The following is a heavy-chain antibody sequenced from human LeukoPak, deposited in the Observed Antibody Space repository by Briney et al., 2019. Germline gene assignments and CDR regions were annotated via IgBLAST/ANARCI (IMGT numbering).Heavy chain of an antibody. CDR2: IHYSGSS. J-gene: IGHJ4*02. CDR1: DGSVSSGTYY. Sequence: SETLSLACTISDGSVSSGTYYWGWIRQSPGKGLEWIGSIHYSGSSYYNPSLKSRAAIFVDTSRDQVSMDLSYVTAADTALYYCVRHISANTGYFDSCGQGTLVTVSS. V-gene: IGHV4-39*01. CDR3: VRHISANTGYFDS.